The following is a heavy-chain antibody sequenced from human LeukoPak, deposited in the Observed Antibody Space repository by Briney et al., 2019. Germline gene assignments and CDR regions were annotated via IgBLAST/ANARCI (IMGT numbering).Heavy chain of an antibody. Sequence: GVLLRFSHAASAFTFSSDWMSWVGQAPRKGLEWVANIKQDGSEKYYVDSVKGRFTISRDNAKNSLYLQMNSLRAEDTAVYYCARDFLAFTSIYGMDVWGKGTTVTVSS. V-gene: IGHV3-7*03. CDR2: IKQDGSEK. CDR1: AFTFSSDW. J-gene: IGHJ6*04. CDR3: ARDFLAFTSIYGMDV.